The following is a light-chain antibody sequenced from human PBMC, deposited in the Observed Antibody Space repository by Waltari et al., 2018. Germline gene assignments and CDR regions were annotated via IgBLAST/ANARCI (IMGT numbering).Light chain of an antibody. CDR2: EVS. J-gene: IGLJ2*01. V-gene: IGLV2-8*01. Sequence: QSALTQPPSASGSPGQSVTTPCPGTSSDVGGYNYVSWYRQHPGKAPELMIFEVSKRPSGVPDRFSGSKSGNTASLTVSGLQAEDEADYYCSSYAGSNSFDVVFGGGTKLTVL. CDR1: SSDVGGYNY. CDR3: SSYAGSNSFDVV.